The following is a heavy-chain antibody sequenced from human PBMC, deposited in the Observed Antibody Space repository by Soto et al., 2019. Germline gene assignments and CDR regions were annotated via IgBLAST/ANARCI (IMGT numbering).Heavy chain of an antibody. CDR2: ISYSGSS. J-gene: IGHJ4*02. V-gene: IGHV4-31*03. Sequence: SENLSLTCTVSGGSNIRDGYYWSWIRQHPGKGLEWIAYISYSGSSYSNPSLKSRVTISADTSKNQFSLRLTSVTAADTAVYFCARATPAGSADFWGQGTLVTVSS. D-gene: IGHD2-2*01. CDR3: ARATPAGSADF. CDR1: GGSNIRDGYY.